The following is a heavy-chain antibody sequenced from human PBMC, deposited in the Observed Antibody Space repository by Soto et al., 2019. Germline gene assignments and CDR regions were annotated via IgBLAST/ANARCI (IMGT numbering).Heavy chain of an antibody. CDR3: ARETPYCSSTSCYGNWFDP. J-gene: IGHJ5*02. V-gene: IGHV4-34*01. Sequence: PSETLSLTCAVYGGSFSGYYWSWIRQPPGKGLEWIGEINHSGSTNYNPSLKSRVTISVDTSKNQFSLKLSSVTAADTAVYYCARETPYCSSTSCYGNWFDPWGQGTLFTVSS. CDR2: INHSGST. CDR1: GGSFSGYY. D-gene: IGHD2-2*01.